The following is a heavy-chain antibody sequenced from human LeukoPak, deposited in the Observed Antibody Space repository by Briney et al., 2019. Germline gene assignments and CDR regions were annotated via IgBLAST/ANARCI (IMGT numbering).Heavy chain of an antibody. J-gene: IGHJ4*02. Sequence: PGGSLRLSCAASGFTFSSYSMNWVRQAPGKGLEWVSPISSSSSYIYYADSVKGRFTISRDNAKNSLYLQMNSLRAEDTAVYYCARHPEPGYCSSTSCHESYFDYWGQGTLVTVSS. V-gene: IGHV3-21*04. CDR3: ARHPEPGYCSSTSCHESYFDY. D-gene: IGHD2-2*01. CDR1: GFTFSSYS. CDR2: ISSSSSYI.